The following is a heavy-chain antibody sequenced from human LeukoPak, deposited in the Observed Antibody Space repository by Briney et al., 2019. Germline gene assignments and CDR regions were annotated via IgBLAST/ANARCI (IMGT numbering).Heavy chain of an antibody. Sequence: ASVKVSCKASGYTFTSYGISWVRQAPGQGLEWMGWISAYNGNTNYAQKLQGRVTMTTDTSTSTAYMELRSLRSDDTAVYYCARGDEYYYDSSGYRNFDYWGQGTLVTASS. J-gene: IGHJ4*02. CDR2: ISAYNGNT. V-gene: IGHV1-18*01. D-gene: IGHD3-22*01. CDR3: ARGDEYYYDSSGYRNFDY. CDR1: GYTFTSYG.